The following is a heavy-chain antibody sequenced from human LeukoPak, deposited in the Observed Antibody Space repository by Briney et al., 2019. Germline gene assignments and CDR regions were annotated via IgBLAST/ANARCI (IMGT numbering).Heavy chain of an antibody. CDR2: INSDGSST. V-gene: IGHV3-74*01. CDR1: RFTLSSYW. CDR3: ARTRESNWGLDN. D-gene: IGHD7-27*01. Sequence: GGSLRLSCAASRFTLSSYWMHWFRQVPGKGLVWVSRINSDGSSTSYADSVKGRFTISRDNAKNTLYLQMNSLRAEDTSVCFCARTRESNWGLDNWGQGTLVTVSS. J-gene: IGHJ4*02.